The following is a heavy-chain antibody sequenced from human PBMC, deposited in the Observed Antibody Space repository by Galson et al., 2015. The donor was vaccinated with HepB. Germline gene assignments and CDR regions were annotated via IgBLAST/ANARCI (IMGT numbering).Heavy chain of an antibody. Sequence: SLRLSCAASGFTFSSYAMHWVRQAPGKGLEYVSAISSNGGSTYYADSVKGRFTISRDNSKNTLYLQMSSLRAEDTAVYYCAKDFSLSSGWTPNYFDYWGQGTLVTVSS. CDR3: AKDFSLSSGWTPNYFDY. V-gene: IGHV3-64D*06. J-gene: IGHJ4*02. D-gene: IGHD6-19*01. CDR1: GFTFSSYA. CDR2: ISSNGGST.